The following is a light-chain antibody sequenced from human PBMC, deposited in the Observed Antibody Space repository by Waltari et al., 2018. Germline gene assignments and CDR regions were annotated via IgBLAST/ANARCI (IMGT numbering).Light chain of an antibody. CDR1: QRIRSF. Sequence: DIQLTQSPSFLSASVGDRVTITCRASQRIRSFLAWYQQKPGKAPKLLISAASTLQSGVPSRFSGSGSGTEFTLTISSLQPEDFASYYCQQLNSYPTFGGGTTVEIK. CDR3: QQLNSYPT. V-gene: IGKV1-9*01. J-gene: IGKJ4*01. CDR2: AAS.